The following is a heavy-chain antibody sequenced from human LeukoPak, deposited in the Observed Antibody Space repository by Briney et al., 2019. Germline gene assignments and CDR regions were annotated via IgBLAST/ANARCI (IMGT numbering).Heavy chain of an antibody. CDR3: AKDIFDYYGMDV. CDR1: GFTFSSYA. CDR2: ISGSGGST. V-gene: IGHV3-23*01. J-gene: IGHJ6*02. D-gene: IGHD2-15*01. Sequence: PGGFLRLSCAASGFTFSSYAMSWVRQAPGKGLEWVSAISGSGGSTYYADSVKGRFTISRDNSKNTLCLQMNSLRAEDTAVYYCAKDIFDYYGMDVWGQGTTVTVSS.